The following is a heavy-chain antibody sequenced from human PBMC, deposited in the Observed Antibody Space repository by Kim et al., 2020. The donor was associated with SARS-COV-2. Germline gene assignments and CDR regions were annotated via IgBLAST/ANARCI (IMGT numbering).Heavy chain of an antibody. CDR3: ARDGGSYPVGYYGMDV. J-gene: IGHJ6*02. Sequence: GGSLRLSCAASGFTFSSYSMNWVRQAPGKGLEWVSSISSSSSYIYYADSVKGRFTISRDNAKNSLYLQMNSLRAEDTAVYYCARDGGSYPVGYYGMDVWGQGTTVTVSS. D-gene: IGHD1-26*01. CDR1: GFTFSSYS. V-gene: IGHV3-21*01. CDR2: ISSSSSYI.